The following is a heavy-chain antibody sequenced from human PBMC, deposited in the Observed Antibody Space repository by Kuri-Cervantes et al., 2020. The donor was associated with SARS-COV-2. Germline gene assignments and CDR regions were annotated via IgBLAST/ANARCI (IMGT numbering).Heavy chain of an antibody. Sequence: ETLSLTCAASGFTFSSYWMHWVRQAPGKGLVWVSRINSDGSSTSYADSVKGRFTISRGNAKNTLYLQMNSLRAEDTAVYYCARDRYDFWSGLGYYYYGMDVWGQGTTVTVSS. D-gene: IGHD3-3*01. V-gene: IGHV3-74*01. J-gene: IGHJ6*02. CDR3: ARDRYDFWSGLGYYYYGMDV. CDR2: INSDGSST. CDR1: GFTFSSYW.